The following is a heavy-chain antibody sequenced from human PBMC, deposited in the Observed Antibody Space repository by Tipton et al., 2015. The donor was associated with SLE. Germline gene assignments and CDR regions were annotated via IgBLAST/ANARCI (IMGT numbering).Heavy chain of an antibody. D-gene: IGHD6-19*01. V-gene: IGHV3-30*03. CDR1: GFTFSSYS. Sequence: SLRLSCAASGFTFSSYSMNWVRQAPGKGLEWVAVISYDGSNKYYADSVKGRFTISRDNSKNTLYLQMNSLRAEDTAVYYCARDGWAVAAFDIWGQGTMVTVSS. J-gene: IGHJ3*02. CDR2: ISYDGSNK. CDR3: ARDGWAVAAFDI.